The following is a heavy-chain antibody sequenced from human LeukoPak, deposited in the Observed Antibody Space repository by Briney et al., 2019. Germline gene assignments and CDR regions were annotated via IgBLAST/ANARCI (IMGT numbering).Heavy chain of an antibody. J-gene: IGHJ4*02. V-gene: IGHV1-18*01. D-gene: IGHD6-13*01. CDR2: ISAYNGNT. CDR3: ARDQAIAAAGPEAY. Sequence: ASVKVSCKASGYTFTSYGISWVRQAPGQGLEWMGWISAYNGNTNYAQKLQGRVTMTTDTSTSTAYMELRSLRSDDTAVYYCARDQAIAAAGPEAYWGQGTLATVSS. CDR1: GYTFTSYG.